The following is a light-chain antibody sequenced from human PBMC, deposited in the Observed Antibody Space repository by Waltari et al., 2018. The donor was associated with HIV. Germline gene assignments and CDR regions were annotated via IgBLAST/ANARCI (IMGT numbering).Light chain of an antibody. CDR1: ESNIGNNG. CDR2: LDD. J-gene: IGLJ2*01. Sequence: QSVLTQPPSVSEAPRQRVTISCSGSESNIGNNGVNWYQQIAGKPPKLLIYLDDIPSAGVSDRFSGSKSGTSASLAIRGLQADDEADYYCAVWDDSVNGPVFGGGTKLTVL. V-gene: IGLV1-36*01. CDR3: AVWDDSVNGPV.